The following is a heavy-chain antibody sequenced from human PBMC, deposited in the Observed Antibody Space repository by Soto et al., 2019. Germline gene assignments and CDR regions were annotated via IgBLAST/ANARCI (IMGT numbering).Heavy chain of an antibody. Sequence: PGGSLRPSCAASGFTFSSYGMHWVRQAPGKGLEWVAAIWYDRSNKYYADSVKGRFTISRDNSKNTLYLQMNSLRAEDTAVYYCASLAVDTDSGRDAFDIWGQGTMVTVSS. CDR2: IWYDRSNK. CDR1: GFTFSSYG. CDR3: ASLAVDTDSGRDAFDI. D-gene: IGHD5-18*01. V-gene: IGHV3-33*03. J-gene: IGHJ3*02.